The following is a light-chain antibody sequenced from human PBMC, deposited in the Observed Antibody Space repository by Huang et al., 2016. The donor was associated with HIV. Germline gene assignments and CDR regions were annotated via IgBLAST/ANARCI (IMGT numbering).Light chain of an antibody. CDR3: QQYNNFYT. V-gene: IGKV3-15*01. CDR2: GAS. J-gene: IGKJ3*01. CDR1: QSGSGS. Sequence: EIVLTQSPATLSVSPGERATLSCRASQSGSGSLAWYQQKPGQAPRLLIYGASTRATGVPARFSGSGSGKEFTLTISSLQSEDFAVYYCQQYNNFYTFGPGTRVDIK.